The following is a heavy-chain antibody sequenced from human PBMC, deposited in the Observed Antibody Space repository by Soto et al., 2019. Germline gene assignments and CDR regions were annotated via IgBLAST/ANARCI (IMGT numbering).Heavy chain of an antibody. V-gene: IGHV1-46*01. J-gene: IGHJ6*02. CDR3: AREPLIAAAGFYYYGMDV. Sequence: YYMHWVRQAPGQGLEWMGIINPSGGSTSYAQKFQGRVTMTRDTSTSTVYMELSSLRSEDTAVYYCAREPLIAAAGFYYYGMDVWGQGTTVTASS. CDR2: INPSGGST. D-gene: IGHD6-13*01. CDR1: YY.